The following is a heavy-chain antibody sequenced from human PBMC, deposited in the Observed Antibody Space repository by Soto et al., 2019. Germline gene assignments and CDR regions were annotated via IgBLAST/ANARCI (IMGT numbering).Heavy chain of an antibody. CDR3: ISHSPEDMIRT. D-gene: IGHD2-15*01. Sequence: EVQLVESGGGLVQPGGSLKLSCAASGFTFSGSSVHWVRQASGKGLEWVGRIRNKANSYATAYAASVRGRFTISRDDSKITAFLKMNGLNTADTAVYYCISHSPEDMIRTWGQGTLVTVSS. CDR1: GFTFSGSS. J-gene: IGHJ4*02. V-gene: IGHV3-73*02. CDR2: IRNKANSYAT.